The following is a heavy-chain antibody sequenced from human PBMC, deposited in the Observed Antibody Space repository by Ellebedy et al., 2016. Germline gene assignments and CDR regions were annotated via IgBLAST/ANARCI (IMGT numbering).Heavy chain of an antibody. V-gene: IGHV1-2*04. CDR2: INPNSGGT. D-gene: IGHD6-19*01. CDR3: ARGRRSYSSGWHNWFDP. CDR1: GYTFTGYY. J-gene: IGHJ5*02. Sequence: ASVKVSCKASGYTFTGYYMHWVRQAPGQGLEWMGWINPNSGGTNYAQKFQGWVTMTRDTSISTAYMELSRLRSDDTAVYYCARGRRSYSSGWHNWFDPWGQGTLVTVSS.